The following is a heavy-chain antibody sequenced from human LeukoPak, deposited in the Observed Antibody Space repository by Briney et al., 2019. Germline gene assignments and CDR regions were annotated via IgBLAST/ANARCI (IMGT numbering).Heavy chain of an antibody. CDR2: IWYDGSNK. CDR1: GFTFSSYG. Sequence: GGSLRLSCAASGFTFSSYGMHWVRQAPGKGLEWVAGIWYDGSNKYYADSVKGRFTISRDNSKNTLYLQMNSMRAEDTAVYYCARDKAPNNFDWFFDYWGQGTLVTVSS. J-gene: IGHJ4*02. V-gene: IGHV3-33*01. CDR3: ARDKAPNNFDWFFDY. D-gene: IGHD3-9*01.